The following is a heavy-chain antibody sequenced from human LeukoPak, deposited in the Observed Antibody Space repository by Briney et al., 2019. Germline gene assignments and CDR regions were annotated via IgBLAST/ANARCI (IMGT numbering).Heavy chain of an antibody. V-gene: IGHV3-53*04. CDR3: ARVGDSSSWYPGYFDH. CDR1: GFTVSSNY. Sequence: GGSLRLSCAASGFTVSSNYMRWVRQAPGKGLEWVSVIYSGGSTYYADSVKGRFTISRHNSKNTLYLQMNSLRAEDTAVYYCARVGDSSSWYPGYFDHWGQGTLVTVSS. CDR2: IYSGGST. D-gene: IGHD6-13*01. J-gene: IGHJ4*02.